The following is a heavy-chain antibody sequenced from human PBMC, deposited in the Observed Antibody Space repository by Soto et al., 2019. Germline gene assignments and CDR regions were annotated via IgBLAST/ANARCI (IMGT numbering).Heavy chain of an antibody. CDR3: ARDRDYYDSSGYLDP. CDR1: GFTFSDYY. V-gene: IGHV3-11*06. CDR2: ISSSSSCT. D-gene: IGHD3-22*01. J-gene: IGHJ5*02. Sequence: GGSLRLSCAASGFTFSDYYMSWIRQAPGKGLEWVSYISSSSSCTNYADSVKGRFTISRDNAKNSLYLQMNSLRAEDTAVYYCARDRDYYDSSGYLDPWGQGTLVTVSS.